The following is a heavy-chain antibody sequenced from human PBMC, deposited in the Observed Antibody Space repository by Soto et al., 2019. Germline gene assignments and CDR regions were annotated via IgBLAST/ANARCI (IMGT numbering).Heavy chain of an antibody. CDR3: ARDGYSSSSYDSYYYYGMDV. Sequence: ASVKVSCKASGYTFTSYGISWVRQAPGQGLELMGWISAYNGNTNYAQKLQGRVTMTTDTSTSTAHMELRSLRSDDTAVYYCARDGYSSSSYDSYYYYGMDVWGQGTTVTVYS. CDR1: GYTFTSYG. V-gene: IGHV1-18*04. D-gene: IGHD6-6*01. CDR2: ISAYNGNT. J-gene: IGHJ6*02.